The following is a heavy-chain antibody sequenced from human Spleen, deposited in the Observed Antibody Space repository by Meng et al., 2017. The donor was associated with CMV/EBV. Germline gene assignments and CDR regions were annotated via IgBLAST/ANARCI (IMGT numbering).Heavy chain of an antibody. CDR3: ARDGYCSSTSCFSWFDP. J-gene: IGHJ5*02. V-gene: IGHV1-2*02. Sequence: ASVKVSCKASGYTFTGYYMHWVRQAPGQGLEWMGWINPNSGGTNYAQKFQGRVTMTRDTSISTAYMELSSLRSEDTAVYYCARDGYCSSTSCFSWFDPWGQGTLVTVSS. CDR1: GYTFTGYY. D-gene: IGHD2-2*03. CDR2: INPNSGGT.